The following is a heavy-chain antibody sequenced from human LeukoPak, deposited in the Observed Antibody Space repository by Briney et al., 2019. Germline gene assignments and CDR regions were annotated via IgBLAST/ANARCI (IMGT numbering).Heavy chain of an antibody. D-gene: IGHD3-10*01. CDR1: GGSVSSYY. CDR3: ASGSYSFWVDY. Sequence: SETLSLSCTVSGGSVSSYYWSWIRQPPGKGLDWIGYIHYSGSTNYNPSLKSRVTISVDTSKNQFSLKLSSVTAADTAVYYCASGSYSFWVDYWGQGTLVTVSS. CDR2: IHYSGST. J-gene: IGHJ4*02. V-gene: IGHV4-59*02.